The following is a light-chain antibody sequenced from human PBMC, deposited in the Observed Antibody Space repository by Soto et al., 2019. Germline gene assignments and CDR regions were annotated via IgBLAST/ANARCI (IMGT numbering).Light chain of an antibody. CDR1: SSDIGGYNY. CDR3: SSYTSKSIL. CDR2: DVS. J-gene: IGLJ2*01. V-gene: IGLV2-14*01. Sequence: QSALTQPASVSGSPGQSITISCTGTSSDIGGYNYVSWYQQHPGKAPKLMIYDVSNRPSGVSYRFSGSKSGNTASLTISGLQAEDEADYYCSSYTSKSILFGGGTKLTVL.